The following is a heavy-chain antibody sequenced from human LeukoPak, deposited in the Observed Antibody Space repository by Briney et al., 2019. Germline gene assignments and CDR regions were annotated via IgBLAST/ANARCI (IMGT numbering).Heavy chain of an antibody. CDR1: GFTFSKYA. CDR2: INHSGST. V-gene: IGHV4-34*01. J-gene: IGHJ4*02. CDR3: ARDRFLRYCSGGSCYSVFDY. D-gene: IGHD2-15*01. Sequence: PGGSLRLSCAASGFTFSKYAMSWVRQPPGKGLEWIGEINHSGSTNYNPSLKSRVTISVDTSKNQFSLKLSSVTAADTAVYYCARDRFLRYCSGGSCYSVFDYWGQGTLVTVSS.